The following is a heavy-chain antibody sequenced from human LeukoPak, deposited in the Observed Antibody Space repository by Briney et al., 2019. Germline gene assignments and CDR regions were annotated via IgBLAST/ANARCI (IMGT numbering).Heavy chain of an antibody. J-gene: IGHJ6*03. D-gene: IGHD3-3*01. CDR1: GFTFSYYG. CDR2: ISHDGSNK. CDR3: AKDAPPITIFGVVYYYYYMDV. V-gene: IGHV3-30*18. Sequence: GGSLRLSCAASGFTFSYYGLHWVRQAPGKGLEWVTLISHDGSNKDYADSVKGRFTISRDNSKNTLYLQMNSLRAEDTAVYYCAKDAPPITIFGVVYYYYYMDVWGKGTTVTVSS.